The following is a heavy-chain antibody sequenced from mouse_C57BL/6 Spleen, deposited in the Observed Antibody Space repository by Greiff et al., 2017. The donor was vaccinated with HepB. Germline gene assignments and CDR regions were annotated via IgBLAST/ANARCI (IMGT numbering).Heavy chain of an antibody. CDR1: GYTFTDYE. CDR3: TRFITTVVAHFDV. D-gene: IGHD1-1*01. J-gene: IGHJ1*03. V-gene: IGHV1-15*01. CDR2: IDPETGGT. Sequence: QVQLQQSGAELVRPGASVTLSCKASGYTFTDYEMHWVKQTPVHGLEWIGAIDPETGGTAYNQKFKGKAILTADKSSSTAYMELRSLTSEDSAVYYCTRFITTVVAHFDVWGTGTTVTVSS.